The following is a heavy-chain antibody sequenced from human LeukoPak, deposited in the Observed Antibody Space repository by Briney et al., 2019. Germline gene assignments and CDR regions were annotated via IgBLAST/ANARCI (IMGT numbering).Heavy chain of an antibody. CDR2: INPHSGGT. CDR3: VREGNELLSKNFDY. J-gene: IGHJ4*02. CDR1: GFTFTAYY. V-gene: IGHV1-2*02. D-gene: IGHD2-21*02. Sequence: GASVKVPCKASGFTFTAYYIHWVRQAPGQGLEWMGYINPHSGGTSSPQKFQGRVTMTTDTSISAAYMELSSLISDDTAMYYCVREGNELLSKNFDYWGQGTLVTVSS.